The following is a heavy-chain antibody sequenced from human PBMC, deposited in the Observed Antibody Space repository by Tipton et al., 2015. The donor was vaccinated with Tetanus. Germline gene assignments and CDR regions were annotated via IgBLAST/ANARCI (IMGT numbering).Heavy chain of an antibody. CDR3: AKGPPDYYNWNYFDY. J-gene: IGHJ4*02. CDR2: MSGSGGAT. CDR1: GFTFSTYS. Sequence: SLRLSCAASGFTFSTYSMTWVRQAPGKGLEWVSAMSGSGGATYYADSVRGRFTISRDSSKHTLYLQMNSLSAEDTAVYYCAKGPPDYYNWNYFDYWGQGTLGTVSS. V-gene: IGHV3-23*01. D-gene: IGHD1-20*01.